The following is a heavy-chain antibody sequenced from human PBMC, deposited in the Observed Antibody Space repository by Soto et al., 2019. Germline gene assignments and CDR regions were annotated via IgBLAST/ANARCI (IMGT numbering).Heavy chain of an antibody. V-gene: IGHV3-33*01. J-gene: IGHJ3*02. CDR2: IWHDGSNK. CDR1: GFSFSDHG. Sequence: QVQLVETGGGVVQPGRSLRLSCAASGFSFSDHGMHWVRQAPVKGLESVAVIWHDGSNKYYADSVRGRFTVSRDNSETTLYLQMNSLRAEDTAVYYWARDLGAYGVSASDMWGQGKMVTVSS. CDR3: ARDLGAYGVSASDM. D-gene: IGHD4-17*01.